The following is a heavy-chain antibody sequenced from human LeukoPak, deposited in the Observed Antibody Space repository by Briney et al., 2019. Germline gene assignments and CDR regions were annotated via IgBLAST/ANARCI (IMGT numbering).Heavy chain of an antibody. J-gene: IGHJ4*02. CDR1: GGSISSGGYY. D-gene: IGHD3-22*01. CDR3: ARAVGAYYYDSSGLDY. CDR2: IYYSGST. Sequence: PSETLSLTCTVSGGSISSGGYYWSWIRQHPGKGLEWIGYIYYSGSTYYNPSLKSRVTISVDTSKNQFSLKLSSVTAADTAVYYCARAVGAYYYDSSGLDYWGQRTLVTVSS. V-gene: IGHV4-31*03.